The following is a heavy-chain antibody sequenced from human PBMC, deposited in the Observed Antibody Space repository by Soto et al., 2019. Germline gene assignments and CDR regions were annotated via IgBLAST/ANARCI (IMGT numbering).Heavy chain of an antibody. CDR3: ARAREWLFPYYYYGMDV. D-gene: IGHD3-3*01. Sequence: SVKVSCKASGGTFSSYAISWVRQAPGQGLEWMGGIIPIFGTANYAQKFRGRVTITADKSTSTAYMELSSLRSEDTAVYYCARAREWLFPYYYYGMDVWGQGTTVTVSS. J-gene: IGHJ6*02. CDR2: IIPIFGTA. CDR1: GGTFSSYA. V-gene: IGHV1-69*06.